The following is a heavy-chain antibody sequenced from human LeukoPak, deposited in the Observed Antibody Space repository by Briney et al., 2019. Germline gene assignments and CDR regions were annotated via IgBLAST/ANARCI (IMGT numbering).Heavy chain of an antibody. V-gene: IGHV3-74*01. CDR3: VTSYCSGGSCYSASGY. CDR1: GFTFSSYW. Sequence: GGSLRLSCAASGFTFSSYWMHWVRQAPGKGLVWVSRINSDGSSTSYADSVKGRFTISRDNAKKTLYLQMNSLRAEDSAVYYCVTSYCSGGSCYSASGYWGQGTLVTVSS. J-gene: IGHJ4*02. D-gene: IGHD2-15*01. CDR2: INSDGSST.